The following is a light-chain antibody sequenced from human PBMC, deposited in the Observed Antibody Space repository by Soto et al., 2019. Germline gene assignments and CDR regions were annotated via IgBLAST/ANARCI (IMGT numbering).Light chain of an antibody. J-gene: IGLJ1*01. Sequence: QSALTQPASVSGSPGQSITISCTGASSDVGGYNYVSWYQQHPGKAPKLIIYDVSYRPSGVSNRFSGSKSGNTASLTISGLQAEDEADYDCSSYISTNTSHVFGTGTKLTVL. V-gene: IGLV2-14*03. CDR3: SSYISTNTSHV. CDR2: DVS. CDR1: SSDVGGYNY.